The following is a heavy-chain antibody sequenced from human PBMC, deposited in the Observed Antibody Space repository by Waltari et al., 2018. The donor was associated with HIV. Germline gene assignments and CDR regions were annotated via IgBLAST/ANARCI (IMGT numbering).Heavy chain of an antibody. CDR1: GFTFSSYT. CDR3: AREKRFTYYGLDV. D-gene: IGHD3-3*01. Sequence: EVQLVESGGGLVKPGGSLRLSCAASGFTFSSYTMHWVRQAHGKGLEMFSSISTSSSYIYHTDSVKGRFTISRDNAKNSLYLQMNSLRVEDTAVYYCAREKRFTYYGLDVWGQGTTVTVSS. J-gene: IGHJ6*02. CDR2: ISTSSSYI. V-gene: IGHV3-21*01.